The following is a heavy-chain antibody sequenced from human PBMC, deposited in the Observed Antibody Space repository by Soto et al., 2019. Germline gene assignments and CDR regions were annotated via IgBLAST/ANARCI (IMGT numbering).Heavy chain of an antibody. CDR1: GVGFRTYG. V-gene: IGHV3-21*01. J-gene: IGHJ4*02. CDR3: ARDESAGSSTSN. CDR2: IDSSGRNI. Sequence: GGCLRLSCAASGVGFRTYGMNLVRQAPGKGPEWVSSIDSSGRNIYYADSVEGRFTTSRDNAKNSLYLQMNSLRVEDTALYFCARDESAGSSTSNWGQGTLVTVSS. D-gene: IGHD2-2*01.